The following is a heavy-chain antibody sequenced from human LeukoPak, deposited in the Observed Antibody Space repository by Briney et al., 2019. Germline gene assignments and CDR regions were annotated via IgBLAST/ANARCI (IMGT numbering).Heavy chain of an antibody. CDR1: GYTFISYD. Sequence: GASVKVSCKASGYTFISYDINWVRQATGQGLEWMGWISAYNGNTNYAQKLQGRVTMTTDTSTSTAYMELRSLRSDDTAVYYCARGPDHKLLWFGELLFGFDYWGQGTLVTVSS. J-gene: IGHJ4*02. V-gene: IGHV1-18*01. D-gene: IGHD3-10*01. CDR3: ARGPDHKLLWFGELLFGFDY. CDR2: ISAYNGNT.